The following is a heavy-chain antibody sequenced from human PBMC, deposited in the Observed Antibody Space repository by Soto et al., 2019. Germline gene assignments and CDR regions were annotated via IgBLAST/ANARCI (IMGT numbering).Heavy chain of an antibody. CDR3: ALEGLFHSWFDP. D-gene: IGHD2-21*01. Sequence: EVQLVESGGGLVQPGRSLRLSCAASGFTFDDYAMHWVRQAPGKGLEWVSGISWNSGSIGYADSVKGRFTISRDNAKNSLYLQMNSLRAEDTALYYCALEGLFHSWFDPWCQGTLVTVSS. CDR2: ISWNSGSI. CDR1: GFTFDDYA. J-gene: IGHJ5*02. V-gene: IGHV3-9*01.